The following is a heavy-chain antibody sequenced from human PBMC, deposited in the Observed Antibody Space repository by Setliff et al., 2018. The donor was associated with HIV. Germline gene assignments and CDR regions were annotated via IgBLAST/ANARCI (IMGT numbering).Heavy chain of an antibody. CDR3: ASSPAWRSDYGLHTFDY. J-gene: IGHJ4*02. CDR1: GGSISNYY. Sequence: SETLSLTCTVSGGSISNYYWSWIRQPPGKGLEWIGSIFYTGTTYYNPSLKSRVTLSLDTSKNQFSLELTSVTAADTAVYYCASSPAWRSDYGLHTFDYWGQGTLVTVSS. D-gene: IGHD4-17*01. CDR2: IFYTGTT. V-gene: IGHV4-59*08.